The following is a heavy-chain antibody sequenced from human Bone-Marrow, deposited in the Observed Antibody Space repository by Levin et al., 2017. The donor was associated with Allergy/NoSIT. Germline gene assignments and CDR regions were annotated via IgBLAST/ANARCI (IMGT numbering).Heavy chain of an antibody. V-gene: IGHV3-9*02. Sequence: PGGSLRLSCVASGFTSDSYAMHWVRQAPGRGLDWVSTIRWNSNNMAYADSVKGRFTLSRDNAKNSLYLQMNSLRPEDTAVYYCAKGYDLLTGYPTFDQWGQGTLVTVSS. CDR3: AKGYDLLTGYPTFDQ. CDR1: GFTSDSYA. CDR2: IRWNSNNM. D-gene: IGHD3-9*01. J-gene: IGHJ4*02.